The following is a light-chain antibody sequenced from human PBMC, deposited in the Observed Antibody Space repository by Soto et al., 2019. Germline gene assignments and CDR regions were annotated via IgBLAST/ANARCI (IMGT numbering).Light chain of an antibody. CDR1: SSDVGGYNY. Sequence: QSALTQPASVSGSPGQSITISCTGTSSDVGGYNYVSWYQQYPDKAPKLMIFEVSNRPSGVSDRFSGSKSGNTASLTISGLQAEDEADYYCSSYEGSNTPLYVFGTGTKVTV. CDR2: EVS. CDR3: SSYEGSNTPLYV. V-gene: IGLV2-14*01. J-gene: IGLJ1*01.